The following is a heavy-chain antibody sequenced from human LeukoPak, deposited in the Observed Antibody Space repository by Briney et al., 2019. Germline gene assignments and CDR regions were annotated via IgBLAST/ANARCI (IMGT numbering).Heavy chain of an antibody. V-gene: IGHV3-49*04. J-gene: IGHJ4*02. Sequence: PGRSLRLSCTASGFTFGDYAMSWVRQAPGKGLEWVGFIRSKAYGGTTEYTASVKGRFTISRDDSKSIAYLQMNSLKTEDTAVYYCTRGPGRGIRYFDWLLWYYFDYWGQGTLVTVSS. CDR3: TRGPGRGIRYFDWLLWYYFDY. CDR1: GFTFGDYA. D-gene: IGHD3-9*01. CDR2: IRSKAYGGTT.